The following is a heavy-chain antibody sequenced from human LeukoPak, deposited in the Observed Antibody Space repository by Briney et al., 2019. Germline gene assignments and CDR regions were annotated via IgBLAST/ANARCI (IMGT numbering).Heavy chain of an antibody. D-gene: IGHD2-15*01. CDR2: IVVGSGNT. CDR1: GFTFTSSA. Sequence: ASVKVSCKASGFTFTSSAMQWVRQARGQRLEWIGWIVVGSGNTNYAQKFQERVAITRDMSTSTAYMELSSLGSEDTAVYYCAADLGLLHMGYWGQGTLVTVSS. J-gene: IGHJ4*02. CDR3: AADLGLLHMGY. V-gene: IGHV1-58*02.